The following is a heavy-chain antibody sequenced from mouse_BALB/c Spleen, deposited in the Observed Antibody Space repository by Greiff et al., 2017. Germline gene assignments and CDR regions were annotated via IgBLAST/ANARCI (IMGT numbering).Heavy chain of an antibody. CDR2: IDPENGDT. CDR1: GFNIKDYY. V-gene: IGHV14-4*02. Sequence: EVQLQQSGAELVRSGASVKLSCTASGFNIKDYYMHWVKQRPEQGLEWIGWIDPENGDTEYAPKFQGKATMTADTSSNTAYLQLSSLTSEDTAVYYCNAFYYGNYVWFAYWGQGTLVTVSA. CDR3: NAFYYGNYVWFAY. J-gene: IGHJ3*01. D-gene: IGHD2-1*01.